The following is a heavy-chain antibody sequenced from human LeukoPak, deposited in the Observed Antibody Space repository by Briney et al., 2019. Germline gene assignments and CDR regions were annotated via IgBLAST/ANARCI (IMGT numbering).Heavy chain of an antibody. D-gene: IGHD2-2*01. CDR3: TKGQPMFDY. J-gene: IGHJ4*02. Sequence: GGSLRLSCAASGFTFSNYAMNWVRQAPGKGLEWVSTVSAGSTTYYADSVKGRFTISRDNSKNTLYLQMNSLRAEDTAGYYCTKGQPMFDYWGQGTLVTVSS. CDR2: VSAGSTT. V-gene: IGHV3-23*01. CDR1: GFTFSNYA.